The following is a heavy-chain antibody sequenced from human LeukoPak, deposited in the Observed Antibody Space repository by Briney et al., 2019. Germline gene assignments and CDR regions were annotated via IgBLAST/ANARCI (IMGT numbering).Heavy chain of an antibody. CDR2: IDKDGRST. V-gene: IGHV3-43*02. CDR3: ATWAFYHSLDV. CDR1: GFTLGAFA. Sequence: GGSLRLSCAASGFTLGAFAMHWVRQAPGKGLEWVSLIDKDGRSTYYADSVKGRFTISRDNSKNSLYLQMNSLRTEDTAMYYCATWAFYHSLDVWGQGTTVTVSS. D-gene: IGHD1-26*01. J-gene: IGHJ6*02.